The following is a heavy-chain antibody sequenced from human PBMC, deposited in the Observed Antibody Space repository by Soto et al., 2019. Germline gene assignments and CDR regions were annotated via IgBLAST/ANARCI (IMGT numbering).Heavy chain of an antibody. D-gene: IGHD6-13*01. J-gene: IGHJ6*02. Sequence: EVQLVESGGGLMQPGGSLRLACAASGFTFSSYWMHWVRQAPGKGLEWISRITRDGSSTNYADSVKGRFTISRDNAKNTLYLEINSLRADDTAVYFCGRGGSGIYGMDIWGHGTTVIVSS. CDR1: GFTFSSYW. V-gene: IGHV3-74*01. CDR2: ITRDGSST. CDR3: GRGGSGIYGMDI.